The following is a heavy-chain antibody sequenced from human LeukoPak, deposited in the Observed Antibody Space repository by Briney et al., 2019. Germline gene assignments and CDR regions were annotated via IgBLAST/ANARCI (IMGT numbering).Heavy chain of an antibody. J-gene: IGHJ3*02. D-gene: IGHD3-22*01. Sequence: ASVKVSCKASGYTFTGYYMHWVRQAPGQGLEWMGWINPNSGGTNYAQKFQGRVTMTRDTSISTAYMELSRLRSDDTAVYYCAREAVGDYYDSSGYLGHSDAFDIWGQGTMVTVSS. V-gene: IGHV1-2*02. CDR3: AREAVGDYYDSSGYLGHSDAFDI. CDR1: GYTFTGYY. CDR2: INPNSGGT.